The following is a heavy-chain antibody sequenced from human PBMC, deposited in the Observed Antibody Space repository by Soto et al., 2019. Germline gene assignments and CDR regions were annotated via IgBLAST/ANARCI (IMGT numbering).Heavy chain of an antibody. Sequence: QLQLQESGPGLVKPSETLSLTCTVSGGSISSSSYYWGWIRQPPGKGLEWIGSIYYSGSTYYNPSLKSRVTISVDTSKNQFSLKLSSVTAADTAVYYCARRGVFTIFGVVISDYYYYYGMDVWGQGTTVTVSS. J-gene: IGHJ6*02. D-gene: IGHD3-3*01. CDR2: IYYSGST. CDR3: ARRGVFTIFGVVISDYYYYYGMDV. V-gene: IGHV4-39*01. CDR1: GGSISSSSYY.